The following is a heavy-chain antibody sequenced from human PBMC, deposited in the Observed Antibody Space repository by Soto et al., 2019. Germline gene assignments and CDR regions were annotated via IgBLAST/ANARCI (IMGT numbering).Heavy chain of an antibody. CDR1: DGSMNSDSSY. V-gene: IGHV4-39*01. CDR2: INHSGST. Sequence: QLQLQESGPGLMKTSEILSLTCRVSDGSMNSDSSYWGWIRQPPGKGLEWIGVINHSGSTYHNLSLKGRVTMSVDASRNQFSLKLTSMTAADTAVYYCARLGGYVSVGYYYLWDSWGQGTLVTFSS. D-gene: IGHD3-22*01. CDR3: ARLGGYVSVGYYYLWDS. J-gene: IGHJ4*02.